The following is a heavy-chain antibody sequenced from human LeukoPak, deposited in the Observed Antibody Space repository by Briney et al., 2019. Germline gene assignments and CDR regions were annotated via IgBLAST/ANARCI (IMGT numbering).Heavy chain of an antibody. CDR2: ISAYNGNT. Sequence: ASVKDSCKASGYTFTSYGISWVRQAPGQGLEWMGWISAYNGNTNYAQKLQGRVTMTTDTSTSTAYMELRSLRSDDTAVYYCARDPRTWATVTMGPGIDYWGQGTLVTVSS. V-gene: IGHV1-18*01. CDR3: ARDPRTWATVTMGPGIDY. CDR1: GYTFTSYG. D-gene: IGHD4-17*01. J-gene: IGHJ4*02.